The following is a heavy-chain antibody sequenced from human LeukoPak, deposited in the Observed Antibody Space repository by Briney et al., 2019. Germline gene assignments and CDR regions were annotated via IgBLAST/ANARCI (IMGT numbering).Heavy chain of an antibody. D-gene: IGHD3-10*01. J-gene: IGHJ4*02. CDR3: AHMRMVRGVGAYYFDY. CDR2: IYYSGST. Sequence: PSETLSLTCTVSGGSISSSSYYWGWIRQPPGKGLEWIGSIYYSGSTYYNPSLKSRVTISVDTSKNQFSLKLSSVTAADTAVYYCAHMRMVRGVGAYYFDYWGQGTLVTVSS. CDR1: GGSISSSSYY. V-gene: IGHV4-39*01.